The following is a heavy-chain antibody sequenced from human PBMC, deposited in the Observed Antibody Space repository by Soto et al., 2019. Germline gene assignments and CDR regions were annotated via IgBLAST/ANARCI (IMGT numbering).Heavy chain of an antibody. D-gene: IGHD3-16*01. CDR3: ISIMITFGGVDAFDI. CDR2: IKSKTDGGTT. J-gene: IGHJ3*02. Sequence: RLSCAASGFTFSNAWMSWVRQAPGKGLEWVGRIKSKTDGGTTDYAAPVKGRFTISRDDSKNTLYLQMNSLKTEDTAVYYCISIMITFGGVDAFDIWGQGTMVTVSS. V-gene: IGHV3-15*01. CDR1: GFTFSNAW.